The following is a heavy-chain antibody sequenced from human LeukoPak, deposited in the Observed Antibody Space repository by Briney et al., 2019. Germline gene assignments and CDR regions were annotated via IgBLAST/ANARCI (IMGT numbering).Heavy chain of an antibody. J-gene: IGHJ4*02. CDR1: GYTFTGYH. CDR2: INPNSGGT. CDR3: ARGIYYGSGSYNY. D-gene: IGHD3-10*01. Sequence: GASVKVSCKASGYTFTGYHMHWVRQAPGQGPEWMGWINPNSGGTNYAQKFQGRVTMTRDTSISTAYMELSRLRSDDTAVYYCARGIYYGSGSYNYWGQGTLVTVSS. V-gene: IGHV1-2*02.